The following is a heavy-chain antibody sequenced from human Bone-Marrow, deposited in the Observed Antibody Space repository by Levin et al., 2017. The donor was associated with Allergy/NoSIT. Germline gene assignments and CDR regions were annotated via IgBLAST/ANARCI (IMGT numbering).Heavy chain of an antibody. CDR3: AKFVGAGSDSWTGYGNYYYGMDV. CDR2: VSASGRAT. D-gene: IGHD3/OR15-3a*01. V-gene: IGHV3-23*01. J-gene: IGHJ6*02. Sequence: GGSLRLSCAASGFTFSSYAVSWVRQAPGKGLEWVSAVSASGRATFYAASVEGRCTVSRDNSKNTLYLLMDSLRPEDTAVYYCAKFVGAGSDSWTGYGNYYYGMDVWGQGTTVTVS. CDR1: GFTFSSYA.